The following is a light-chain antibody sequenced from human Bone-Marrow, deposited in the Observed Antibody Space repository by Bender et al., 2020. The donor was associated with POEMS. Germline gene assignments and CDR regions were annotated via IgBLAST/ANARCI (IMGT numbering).Light chain of an antibody. CDR2: YDD. Sequence: QSVVTQPPSLSEAPRQRVTISCSGSSSNIGNHGVNWYQQLPGEAPKLLIYYDDLLTPGVSDRFYASKSGTSASLAISELQSADEALYVCSGWDDSLSGWVVGGGTKLTVL. CDR3: SGWDDSLSGWV. V-gene: IGLV1-36*01. J-gene: IGLJ3*02. CDR1: SSNIGNHG.